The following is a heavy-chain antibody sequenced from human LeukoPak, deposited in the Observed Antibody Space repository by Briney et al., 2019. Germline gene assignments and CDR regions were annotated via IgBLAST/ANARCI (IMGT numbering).Heavy chain of an antibody. CDR2: ISSTSSTI. J-gene: IGHJ5*02. CDR1: GFTFSSYS. V-gene: IGHV3-48*02. D-gene: IGHD3-10*01. CDR3: ARYSLVRGVAVWFGP. Sequence: PGGSLRLSCAASGFTFSSYSMNWVRQAPGKGLEWVSYISSTSSTIYYADSVKGRFTISRDNAKSSLYLQMNSLRDEDTAVYYCARYSLVRGVAVWFGPWGQGTLVIVSS.